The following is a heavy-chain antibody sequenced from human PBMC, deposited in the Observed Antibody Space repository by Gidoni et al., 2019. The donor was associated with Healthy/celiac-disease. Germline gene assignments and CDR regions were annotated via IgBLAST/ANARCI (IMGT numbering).Heavy chain of an antibody. D-gene: IGHD3-22*01. J-gene: IGHJ4*02. CDR1: GFPFSRYA. CDR2: ISGSGGST. Sequence: EVQLLESGGGLVQPGGSLRLSCAASGFPFSRYAMSWVRQAPGKGLEWVSAISGSGGSTYYADSVKGRFTISRDNSKNTLYLQMNSLRAEDTAVYYCAKTYYYDSSGYSPLDYWGQGTLVTVSS. CDR3: AKTYYYDSSGYSPLDY. V-gene: IGHV3-23*01.